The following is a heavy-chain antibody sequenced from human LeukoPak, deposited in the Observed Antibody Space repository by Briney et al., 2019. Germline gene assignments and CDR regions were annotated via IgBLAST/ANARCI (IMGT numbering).Heavy chain of an antibody. CDR3: ARDSPCYYDSSGYWPCPLDY. Sequence: PGGSLRLSCAASGFTVSSNYMSWVRQAPGKGLEWVSVICSGGSTYYADSVKGRFTISRDNSKNTLYLQMNSLRAEDTAVYYCARDSPCYYDSSGYWPCPLDYWGQGTLVTVSS. D-gene: IGHD3-22*01. J-gene: IGHJ4*02. CDR1: GFTVSSNY. CDR2: ICSGGST. V-gene: IGHV3-53*01.